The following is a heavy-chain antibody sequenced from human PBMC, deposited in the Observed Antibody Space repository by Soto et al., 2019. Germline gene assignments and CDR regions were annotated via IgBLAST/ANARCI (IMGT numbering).Heavy chain of an antibody. CDR3: ARVRRGHEAIAAAEEWGY. Sequence: QVQLVQSGAEVKKPGSSVKVSCKASGGTFSSYAISWVRQAPGQGLEWMGGIIPIFGTANYAKKFQGRVTITADESKSTAYMELSSLRSEDTAVYYCARVRRGHEAIAAAEEWGYWGQGTLVTVSS. J-gene: IGHJ4*02. CDR2: IIPIFGTA. D-gene: IGHD6-13*01. V-gene: IGHV1-69*01. CDR1: GGTFSSYA.